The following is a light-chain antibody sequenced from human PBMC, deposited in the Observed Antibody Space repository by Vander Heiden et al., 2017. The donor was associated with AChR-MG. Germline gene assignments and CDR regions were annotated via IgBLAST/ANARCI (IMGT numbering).Light chain of an antibody. CDR1: SSDVGAYND. CDR3: ISYADNKNLI. J-gene: IGLJ2*01. Sequence: QSAPTQPPSASGSPVPPVTISCTGTSSDVGAYNDVSWYQQHPGKVPKVMIYEVSVRPSGVPDRFSGSKSGNTASLTVSGLQAEDEADYYCISYADNKNLIFGRGTKLTVL. V-gene: IGLV2-8*01. CDR2: EVS.